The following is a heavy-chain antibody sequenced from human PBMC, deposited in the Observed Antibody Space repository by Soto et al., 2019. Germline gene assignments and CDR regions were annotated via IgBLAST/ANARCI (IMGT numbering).Heavy chain of an antibody. Sequence: QVQLVQSGAEVKEPGASVKVSCKTSGYTFTDHFMHWVRQAPGQRPEWMGCINTGNGDTTYSQNFQGRLTFGRNTSASSAYMDLTSLRFGDRAMYYCVRDSHNNGWGSWPGAEGTLVTVSS. CDR1: GYTFTDHF. CDR2: INTGNGDT. CDR3: VRDSHNNGWGSWP. D-gene: IGHD3-16*01. J-gene: IGHJ5*02. V-gene: IGHV1-3*04.